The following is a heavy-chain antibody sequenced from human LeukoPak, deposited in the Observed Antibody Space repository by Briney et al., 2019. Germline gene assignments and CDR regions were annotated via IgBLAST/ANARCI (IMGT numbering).Heavy chain of an antibody. CDR3: ARDTYRFDDY. J-gene: IGHJ4*02. V-gene: IGHV3-7*01. CDR2: INEDGSDK. Sequence: GGSLRLSCAPSGFTFSSYWMSWVRQAPGKGLEWVASINEDGSDKYYVDSVKGRFTISRDNAKNSLYLQMNSLRAEDTAVYYCARDTYRFDDYWGQGTLVTVSS. CDR1: GFTFSSYW.